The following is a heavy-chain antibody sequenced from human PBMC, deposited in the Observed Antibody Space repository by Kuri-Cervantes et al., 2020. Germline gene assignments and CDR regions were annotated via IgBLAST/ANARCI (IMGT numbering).Heavy chain of an antibody. J-gene: IGHJ3*02. D-gene: IGHD1-1*01. V-gene: IGHV3-21*05. CDR1: GFTFSSYW. Sequence: GESLKISCAASGFTFSSYWMSWVRQAPGKGLEWVSYISSSSSYIYYADSAKGRFTISRDNAKNSLYLQMNSLRAEDTAVYYCARVGYNWNEADAFDIWGQGTMVTVSS. CDR2: ISSSSSYI. CDR3: ARVGYNWNEADAFDI.